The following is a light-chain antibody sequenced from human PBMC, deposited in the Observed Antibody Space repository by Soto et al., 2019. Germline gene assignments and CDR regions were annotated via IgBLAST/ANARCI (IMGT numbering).Light chain of an antibody. CDR1: QSVSSN. V-gene: IGKV3-15*01. J-gene: IGKJ4*01. Sequence: EIVMTEAPATLSVSPGERATLSCRASQSVSSNLAWYHQKPCQAPRLLIYGSSTRSTGIPARFSGSGSGTEFTLTISSLQSEDFAVYDCQQYNNWPLTFGGGTKVDIK. CDR3: QQYNNWPLT. CDR2: GSS.